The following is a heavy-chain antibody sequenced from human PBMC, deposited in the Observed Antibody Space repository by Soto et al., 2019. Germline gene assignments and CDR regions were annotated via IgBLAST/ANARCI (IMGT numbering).Heavy chain of an antibody. D-gene: IGHD1-7*01. CDR1: GYTLTELS. Sequence: ASVKVSCKVSGYTLTELSMHWVRQAPGKGLEWMGGFDPEDGETIYAQKFQGRVTMTEDTSTDTAYMELSSLRSEDTAVYYCATFPDEAGTTSHFDYWGQGTLVTVSS. J-gene: IGHJ4*02. CDR3: ATFPDEAGTTSHFDY. V-gene: IGHV1-24*01. CDR2: FDPEDGET.